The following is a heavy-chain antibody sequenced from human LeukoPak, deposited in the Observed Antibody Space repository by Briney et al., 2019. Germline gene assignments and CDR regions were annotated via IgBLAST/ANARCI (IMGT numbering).Heavy chain of an antibody. D-gene: IGHD6-13*01. CDR2: IKQDGLEK. CDR3: ARGNSSSFDY. Sequence: GGSLRLSCAASGFTFSSYWMSWVRQAPGKGLEWVANIKQDGLEKYYVDSVKGRFTISRDNATNSLYLQVNSLRAEDTATYYCARGNSSSFDYWGQGTRVTVSS. J-gene: IGHJ4*02. CDR1: GFTFSSYW. V-gene: IGHV3-7*01.